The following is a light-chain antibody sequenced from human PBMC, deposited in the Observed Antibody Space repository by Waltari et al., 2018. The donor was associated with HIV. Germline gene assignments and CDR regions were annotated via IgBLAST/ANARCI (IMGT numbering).Light chain of an antibody. Sequence: SALPHPPSASGSPGQSLALSCPGTSSDVGVPNHLPWYQQHPGKAKLMIYEVSKRPSGVPDRFSGYKSGNTASLTVSGLQAEDEADYYCSSYAGSNKLRLFGGGTKLTGL. CDR1: SSDVGVPNH. J-gene: IGLJ3*02. CDR3: SSYAGSNKLRL. CDR2: EVS. V-gene: IGLV2-8*01.